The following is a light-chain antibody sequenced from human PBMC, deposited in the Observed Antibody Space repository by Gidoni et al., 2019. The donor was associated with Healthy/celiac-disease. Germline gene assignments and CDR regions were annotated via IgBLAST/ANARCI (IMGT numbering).Light chain of an antibody. CDR2: KVS. J-gene: IGKJ2*01. Sequence: DAVTTQSPLSLPVTLGQPASISCRSSQSLVHSDGNTYLNWFQQRPGQAPRRLIYKVSNRDSGVPDRFSGSGSGADFTLKISRVEAGDVGVYYCMQGTHWPRTFGQXTKLEIK. V-gene: IGKV2-30*02. CDR3: MQGTHWPRT. CDR1: QSLVHSDGNTY.